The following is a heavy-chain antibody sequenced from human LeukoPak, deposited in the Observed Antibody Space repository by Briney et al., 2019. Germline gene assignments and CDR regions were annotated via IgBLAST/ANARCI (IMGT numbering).Heavy chain of an antibody. D-gene: IGHD6-25*01. Sequence: SVKVSCKASGGTFSSYAISWVRQAPGQGLVWMGRIIPIFGTANYAQKFQGRVTITTDESTSTAYMELSSLRSEDTAVYYCARNLNRYSSGWDDYWGQGTLVTVSS. V-gene: IGHV1-69*05. CDR1: GGTFSSYA. CDR3: ARNLNRYSSGWDDY. J-gene: IGHJ4*02. CDR2: IIPIFGTA.